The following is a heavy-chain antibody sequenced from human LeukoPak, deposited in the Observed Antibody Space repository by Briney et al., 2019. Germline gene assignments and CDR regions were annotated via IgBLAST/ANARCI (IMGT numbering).Heavy chain of an antibody. V-gene: IGHV3-48*04. Sequence: GGSLRLSCAASGFTFSSYSMNRVRQAPGKGLEWVSYISSSSSTIYYADSVKGRFTISRDNAKNSVYLQMNSLRAEDTAVYYCARHYYYDSSRYSPYWYFDLWGRGTLVTVSS. D-gene: IGHD3-22*01. CDR1: GFTFSSYS. CDR2: ISSSSSTI. J-gene: IGHJ2*01. CDR3: ARHYYYDSSRYSPYWYFDL.